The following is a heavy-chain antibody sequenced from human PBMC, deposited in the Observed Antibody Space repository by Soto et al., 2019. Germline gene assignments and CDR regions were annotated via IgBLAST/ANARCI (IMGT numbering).Heavy chain of an antibody. D-gene: IGHD5-12*01. CDR2: ISPRNGDT. CDR3: ARNKLTSGIDYFDS. J-gene: IGHJ4*02. Sequence: GASVKVSCKPSGYIFTDYHVHWVRQAPGQGLEWMGRISPRNGDTHYAQKFQDRVTMTRDTSTSTVYMEMKTLRSDDTAIFFCARNKLTSGIDYFDSWGQGTLVTVSS. CDR1: GYIFTDYH. V-gene: IGHV1-2*06.